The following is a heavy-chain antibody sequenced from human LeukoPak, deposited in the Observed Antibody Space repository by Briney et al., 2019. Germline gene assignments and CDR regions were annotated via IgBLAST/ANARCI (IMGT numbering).Heavy chain of an antibody. V-gene: IGHV3-48*01. CDR2: ISSSSNTI. D-gene: IGHD3-3*01. CDR3: ARDNDFDY. CDR1: GFTFSSYS. J-gene: IGHJ4*02. Sequence: PGGSLRLSCAASGFTFSSYSMNWVRQAPGKGLEWVSYISSSSNTIYYADSVKGRFTISRDNAKNSLYLQMNSLRAEDTAVYYCARDNDFDYWGQGTLVTVSS.